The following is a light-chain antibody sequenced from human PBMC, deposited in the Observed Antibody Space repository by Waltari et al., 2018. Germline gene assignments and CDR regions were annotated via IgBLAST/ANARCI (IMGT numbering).Light chain of an antibody. V-gene: IGKV1-NL1*01. CDR3: QQYFDTPFT. Sequence: DIQVTQSPSSLSASVGDRVTMTCRASHDIKNSVVWYQQKPGKAPQPLLYAASRLQSGVPSRFSGSGSETDYTLTINSLQPEDFAAYYCQQYFDTPFTFGPGTKVDIK. CDR2: AAS. CDR1: HDIKNS. J-gene: IGKJ3*01.